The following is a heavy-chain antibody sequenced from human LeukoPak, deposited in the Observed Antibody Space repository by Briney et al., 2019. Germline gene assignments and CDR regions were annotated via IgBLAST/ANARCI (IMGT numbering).Heavy chain of an antibody. CDR3: AKDRGVWWELLDY. D-gene: IGHD1-26*01. CDR1: GFTFSSYA. V-gene: IGHV3-23*01. J-gene: IGHJ4*02. Sequence: PGGSLRLSCAASGFTFSSYAMSWVRQAPGKGLEWVSAISGSGGSTYYADSVKGRFTISRDNPKNTLYLQMNSLRAEDTAVYYCAKDRGVWWELLDYWGQGTLVTVSS. CDR2: ISGSGGST.